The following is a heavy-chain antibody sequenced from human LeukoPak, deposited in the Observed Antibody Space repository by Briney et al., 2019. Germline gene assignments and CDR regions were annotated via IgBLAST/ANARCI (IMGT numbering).Heavy chain of an antibody. CDR1: GGSISSYY. D-gene: IGHD3-10*01. V-gene: IGHV4-59*06. CDR3: ARAAFAYGSGNDAFDI. Sequence: PSETLSLTCTVSGGSISSYYWSWIRQPPGKGLEWIGYIYYTGSTFYNPSLKSRVSISLDTFQSQFSLNLSSVTAADTAVYYCARAAFAYGSGNDAFDIWGQGTMVTISS. CDR2: IYYTGST. J-gene: IGHJ3*02.